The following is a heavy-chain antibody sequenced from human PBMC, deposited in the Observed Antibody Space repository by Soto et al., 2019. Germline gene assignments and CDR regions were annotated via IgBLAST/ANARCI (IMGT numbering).Heavy chain of an antibody. D-gene: IGHD3-9*01. CDR2: MNPNSGNT. Sequence: SVEVSSKASGYTFTSYDINWVRQATVQGLEWMGWMNPNSGNTGYAQKFQGRVTMTMNTSMSTAYMELSSLRSEDTAVYYCARGRRVRYFDWPPPYYFDYWGQGTLVTVSS. V-gene: IGHV1-8*01. CDR3: ARGRRVRYFDWPPPYYFDY. CDR1: GYTFTSYD. J-gene: IGHJ4*02.